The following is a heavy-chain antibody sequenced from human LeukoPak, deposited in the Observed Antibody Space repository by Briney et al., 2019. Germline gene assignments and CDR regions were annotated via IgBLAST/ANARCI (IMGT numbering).Heavy chain of an antibody. CDR1: GFTFSNYW. J-gene: IGHJ3*02. V-gene: IGHV3-7*05. Sequence: GGSLRLSCAASGFTFSNYWMTWVRQAPGKGLEWVAKIKQDGSEKYYVDSVKGRFTISRDNAKTSLYLQMNSLRAEDTAVYYCARDVGAFDIWGQGTMVTVSS. CDR2: IKQDGSEK. D-gene: IGHD1-26*01. CDR3: ARDVGAFDI.